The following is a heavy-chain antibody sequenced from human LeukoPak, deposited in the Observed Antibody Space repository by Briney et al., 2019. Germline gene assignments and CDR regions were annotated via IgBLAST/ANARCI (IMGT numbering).Heavy chain of an antibody. V-gene: IGHV3-74*01. Sequence: GGSLRLSCAASGFTFSSHWMHWVRQAPGKGLVWVSRIKPDGSSTNYADSVKDRFTISRDNAKNTLYLQMNSLRADDTALYRCAKDLFYSFDIWGQGTEVTVSS. D-gene: IGHD2/OR15-2a*01. CDR3: AKDLFYSFDI. CDR2: IKPDGSST. CDR1: GFTFSSHW. J-gene: IGHJ3*02.